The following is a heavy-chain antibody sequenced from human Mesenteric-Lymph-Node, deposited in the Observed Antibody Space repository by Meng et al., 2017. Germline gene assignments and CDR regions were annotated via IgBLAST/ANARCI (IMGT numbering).Heavy chain of an antibody. CDR3: ARSITMVRGDAAFDY. V-gene: IGHV1-69*01. D-gene: IGHD3-10*01. CDR1: GGTFSSYA. CDR2: IIPIFGTA. J-gene: IGHJ4*02. Sequence: QGQLGQSGAEVKTPGSSVKVSCKASGGTFSSYAISWVRQAPGQGLEWMGGIIPIFGTANYAQKFQGRVTITADESTSTAYMELSSLRSEDTAVYYCARSITMVRGDAAFDYWGQGTLVTVSS.